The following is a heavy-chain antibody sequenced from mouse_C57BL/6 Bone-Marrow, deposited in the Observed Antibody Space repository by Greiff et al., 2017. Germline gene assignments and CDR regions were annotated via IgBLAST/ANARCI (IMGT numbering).Heavy chain of an antibody. J-gene: IGHJ2*01. D-gene: IGHD2-13*01. CDR3: AANGDEYYFDY. CDR1: GFNIKDYY. CDR2: IDPEDGET. V-gene: IGHV14-2*01. Sequence: VQLQQSGAELVKPGASVKLSCTASGFNIKDYYMHWVKQRTEQGLEWIGRIDPEDGETKYAPKFQGKATITADTSSHTAYLQLISLTSEDTAVYYCAANGDEYYFDYWGQGTTLTVSS.